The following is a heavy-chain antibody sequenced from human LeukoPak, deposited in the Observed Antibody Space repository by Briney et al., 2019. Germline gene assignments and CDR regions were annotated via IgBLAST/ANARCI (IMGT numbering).Heavy chain of an antibody. V-gene: IGHV3-11*04. CDR2: ISRSGGTI. CDR1: GFTFSDYY. D-gene: IGHD5-24*01. J-gene: IGHJ4*02. CDR3: ARDGYNSHFDY. Sequence: GGSLRLSCAASGFTFSDYYMSWIRQAPGKGLEWVSYISRSGGTIYYADSVKGRFTISRDNAKNPLYLQMNSLRAEDTAVYYCARDGYNSHFDYWGQGTLVTVSS.